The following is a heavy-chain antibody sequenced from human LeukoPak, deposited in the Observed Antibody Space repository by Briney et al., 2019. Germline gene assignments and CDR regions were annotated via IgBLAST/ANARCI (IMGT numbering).Heavy chain of an antibody. J-gene: IGHJ5*02. Sequence: GGSLRLSCAASGFTFSTYSMNWVRQAPGKGLEWVSLIGGSDGRTRYADSVKGRFTISRDNSKNTLYLEMNSLRAEDTAVYFCARGDRGGEFDPWGQGTQVTVSS. D-gene: IGHD3-16*01. CDR2: IGGSDGRT. V-gene: IGHV3-23*01. CDR3: ARGDRGGEFDP. CDR1: GFTFSTYS.